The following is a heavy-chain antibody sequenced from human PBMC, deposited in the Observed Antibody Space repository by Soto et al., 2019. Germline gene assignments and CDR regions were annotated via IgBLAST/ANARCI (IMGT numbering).Heavy chain of an antibody. V-gene: IGHV3-30*03. J-gene: IGHJ5*02. D-gene: IGHD3-3*01. Sequence: GGSLRLSCAASGFTFSSYGMHWVRQAPGKGLEWVAVISYDGSNKYYADSVKGRFTISRDNSKNTLYLQMNSLRAEDTAVYYCAYDFWSGYYPGDNWFDPWGQGTLVTVSS. CDR2: ISYDGSNK. CDR3: AYDFWSGYYPGDNWFDP. CDR1: GFTFSSYG.